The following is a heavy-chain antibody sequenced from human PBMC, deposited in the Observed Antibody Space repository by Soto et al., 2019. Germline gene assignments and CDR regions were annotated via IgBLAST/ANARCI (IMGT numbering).Heavy chain of an antibody. CDR3: ASYSCYDIENTFYFDY. Sequence: QLQLQESGPGLVKPSETLSLTCTVSGGSISSSSYYWGWIRQPPGKGLEWIGSIYYSGSTYYNPSLKSRVTISVDTSKNQFSLKLSSVTAADTAVYYCASYSCYDIENTFYFDYWGQGTLVTVSS. D-gene: IGHD5-12*01. J-gene: IGHJ4*02. CDR1: GGSISSSSYY. V-gene: IGHV4-39*01. CDR2: IYYSGST.